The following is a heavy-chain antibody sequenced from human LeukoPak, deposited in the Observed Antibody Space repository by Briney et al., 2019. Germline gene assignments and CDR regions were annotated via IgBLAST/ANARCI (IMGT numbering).Heavy chain of an antibody. J-gene: IGHJ4*02. V-gene: IGHV1-2*02. D-gene: IGHD6-13*01. Sequence: ASVKVSCKASRYIFTRYYIHRVRQAPGQGLEWMGWINPNNGGTKYAQKFQGRVTMTSDTSISTAYMELSRLRSDDTAVYYCARDRGSSWYGDYWGQGTLVTVSS. CDR1: RYIFTRYY. CDR3: ARDRGSSWYGDY. CDR2: INPNNGGT.